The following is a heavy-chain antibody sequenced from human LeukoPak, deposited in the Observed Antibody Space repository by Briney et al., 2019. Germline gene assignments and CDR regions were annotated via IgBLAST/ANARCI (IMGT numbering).Heavy chain of an antibody. J-gene: IGHJ1*01. CDR2: ISSGGTTI. Sequence: QTGGSLRLSCAASGFTFSSYSMNWVRQAPGKGLEWVSYISSGGTTIYYADSVKGRFTISRDDAKNSLYLQMNSLRAEDTAVYYCAHLGGMVIQNWGQGTLVTVSS. CDR3: AHLGGMVIQN. CDR1: GFTFSSYS. V-gene: IGHV3-48*04. D-gene: IGHD3-16*01.